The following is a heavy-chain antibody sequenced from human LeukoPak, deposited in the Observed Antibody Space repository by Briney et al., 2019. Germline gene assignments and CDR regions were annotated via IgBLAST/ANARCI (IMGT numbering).Heavy chain of an antibody. Sequence: GGSLRLSCTASGFSLTDYYMSWIRQAPGKVLEWVSYISSNSNTIRYADSVRGRFTISRDNSRDSVFLQMNDLRVEDTAVYYGTITSIRGYSYGSDSWGQGTRVTVSS. V-gene: IGHV3-11*04. D-gene: IGHD5-18*01. CDR3: TITSIRGYSYGSDS. CDR1: GFSLTDYY. CDR2: ISSNSNTI. J-gene: IGHJ4*02.